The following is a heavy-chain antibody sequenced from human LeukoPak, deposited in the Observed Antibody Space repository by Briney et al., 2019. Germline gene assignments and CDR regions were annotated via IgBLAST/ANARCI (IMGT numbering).Heavy chain of an antibody. CDR1: GGSISSYY. D-gene: IGHD6-19*01. CDR2: IYYSGST. J-gene: IGHJ4*02. Sequence: PSETLSLTCTVSGGSISSYYWSWIRQPPGKGLEWIGYIYYSGSTNYNPSLKSRVTISVDTSKNQFSLKLSSVTAADTAVYYCARLPASTVAAPDYWGQGTLVTVSS. V-gene: IGHV4-59*08. CDR3: ARLPASTVAAPDY.